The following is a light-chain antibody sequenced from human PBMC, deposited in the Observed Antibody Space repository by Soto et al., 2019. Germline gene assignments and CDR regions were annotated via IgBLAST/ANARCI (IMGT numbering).Light chain of an antibody. J-gene: IGKJ1*01. CDR2: GAS. CDR1: QSFIID. V-gene: IGKV3-15*01. CDR3: QQYNKWPLT. Sequence: EILMTQSPTILSVSPWEIATLSCRASQSFIIDLAWYQQTPGQAPRLLIYGASTRATGIPVRFSGSASGTEFTLTISSLQSEDFTVYYCQQYNKWPLTFGQGTKVDIK.